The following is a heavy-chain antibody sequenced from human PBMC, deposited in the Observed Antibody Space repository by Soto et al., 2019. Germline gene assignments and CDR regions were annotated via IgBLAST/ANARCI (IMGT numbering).Heavy chain of an antibody. Sequence: QVQLVESGGGVVQPGRSLRLSCAASGFTFSSYAMHWVRQAPGKGLEWVAVISYDGSNKYYADSVKGRFTISIDNSKNTLYLQMNSLRAEDTAVYYCARERVGNYDTDAFDIWGQGTMVTVSS. CDR1: GFTFSSYA. J-gene: IGHJ3*02. CDR3: ARERVGNYDTDAFDI. CDR2: ISYDGSNK. D-gene: IGHD3-22*01. V-gene: IGHV3-30-3*01.